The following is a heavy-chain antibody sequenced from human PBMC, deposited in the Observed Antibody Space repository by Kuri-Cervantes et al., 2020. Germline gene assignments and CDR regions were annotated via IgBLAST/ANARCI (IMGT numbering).Heavy chain of an antibody. CDR2: ISSSSSTI. CDR1: GFTFSSYN. CDR3: ARVAGGATLNAAY. V-gene: IGHV3-48*04. Sequence: GGSLRLSCAASGFTFSSYNMNWVRQAPGKGLEWVSYISSSSSTIYYADSVKGRFTISRDNARNSLYLQMNSLRAEDTAVYYCARVAGGATLNAAYWGQGTLVTISS. J-gene: IGHJ4*02. D-gene: IGHD1-26*01.